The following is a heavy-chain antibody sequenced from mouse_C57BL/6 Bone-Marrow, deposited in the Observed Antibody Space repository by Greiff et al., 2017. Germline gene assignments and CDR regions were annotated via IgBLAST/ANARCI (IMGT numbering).Heavy chain of an antibody. CDR1: GYTFTSYG. V-gene: IGHV1-81*01. J-gene: IGHJ4*01. Sequence: VQLQQSGAELARPGASVKLSCKASGYTFTSYGISWVKQRTGQGLEWIGEIYPRSGNTYYNEKFKGKATLTADKSSRTAYMELRSLTSEDSAVYYCASCNWDNAMDYWGQGTSVTVSS. D-gene: IGHD4-1*01. CDR2: IYPRSGNT. CDR3: ASCNWDNAMDY.